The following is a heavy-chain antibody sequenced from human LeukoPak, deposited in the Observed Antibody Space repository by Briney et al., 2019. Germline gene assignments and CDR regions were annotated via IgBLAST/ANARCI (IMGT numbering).Heavy chain of an antibody. Sequence: GESLKISCKGSGSSFTSQWISGVRQMPGKGLEWMGIVNPDDSDTIYSPSFQGQVTISADESITTAYLQWSSLKASDTAMYYCARLRWPRGGRSSFDYWGQGALVTVSS. D-gene: IGHD3-10*01. CDR1: GSSFTSQW. CDR3: ARLRWPRGGRSSFDY. J-gene: IGHJ4*02. CDR2: VNPDDSDT. V-gene: IGHV5-51*01.